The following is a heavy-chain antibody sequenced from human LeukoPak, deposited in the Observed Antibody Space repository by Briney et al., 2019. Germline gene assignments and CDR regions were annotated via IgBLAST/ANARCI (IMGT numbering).Heavy chain of an antibody. J-gene: IGHJ5*02. V-gene: IGHV4-34*01. CDR2: INHSGST. CDR1: GGSFSGYY. CDR3: TRLPPEVSSGWQNWFDP. D-gene: IGHD6-19*01. Sequence: SETLSLTCAVYGGSFSGYYWSWIRQPPGKGLEWIGEINHSGSTNYNPSLKSRVTISVDTSKNQFSLKLSSVTAADTAMYYCTRLPPEVSSGWQNWFDPWGQGTLVTVSS.